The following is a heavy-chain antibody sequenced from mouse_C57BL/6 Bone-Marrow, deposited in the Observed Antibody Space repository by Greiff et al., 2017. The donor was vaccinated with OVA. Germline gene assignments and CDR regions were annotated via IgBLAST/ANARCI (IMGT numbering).Heavy chain of an antibody. J-gene: IGHJ2*01. V-gene: IGHV5-6*01. CDR1: GFTFSSYG. Sequence: MQLKESGGDLVKPGGSLKLSCAASGFTFSSYGMSWVRQTPDKRLEWVATISSGGSYTYYPDSVKGRFTISRDNAKNTLYLQMSSLKSEDTAMYYCARHYYGSTYDWGQGTTLTVSS. CDR3: ARHYYGSTYD. D-gene: IGHD1-1*01. CDR2: ISSGGSYT.